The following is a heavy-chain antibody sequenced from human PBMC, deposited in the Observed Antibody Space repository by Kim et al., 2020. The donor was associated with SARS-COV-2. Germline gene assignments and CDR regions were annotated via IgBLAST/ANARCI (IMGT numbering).Heavy chain of an antibody. CDR3: AKDSRYCKTTSCYSHLYFDL. CDR2: IWYDGSNK. Sequence: GRSLRLSCAASGFSFSNYGMHWVRQAPGKGLEWVAVIWYDGSNKYYVDAVKGRFTISRDNSKNTVYLQMNSLRAEDTAVYHCAKDSRYCKTTSCYSHLYFDLWGRGTLVTVSS. J-gene: IGHJ2*01. CDR1: GFSFSNYG. D-gene: IGHD2-2*01. V-gene: IGHV3-33*06.